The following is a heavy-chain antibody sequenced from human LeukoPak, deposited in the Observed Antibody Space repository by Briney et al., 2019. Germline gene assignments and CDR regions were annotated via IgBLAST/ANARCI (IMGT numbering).Heavy chain of an antibody. CDR1: GFTFSSYA. D-gene: IGHD7-27*01. Sequence: GGSLRLSCAASGFTFSSYAVTWVRQAPGKGLEWVSTITTSDGNTYYADSVKGRFTVSRDNSKNTLFLQMNSLRAEDTAVYYCAKDGGLWVSAHWGDSWGRGTLVTVSS. CDR3: AKDGGLWVSAHWGDS. V-gene: IGHV3-23*01. J-gene: IGHJ4*02. CDR2: ITTSDGNT.